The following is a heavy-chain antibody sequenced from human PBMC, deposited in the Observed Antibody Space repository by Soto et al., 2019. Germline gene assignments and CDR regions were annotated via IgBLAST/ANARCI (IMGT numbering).Heavy chain of an antibody. D-gene: IGHD5-18*01. J-gene: IGHJ6*02. CDR3: ARDQEIQLWVGGMDV. CDR1: GFTFSSYG. V-gene: IGHV3-33*01. CDR2: IWFDGSNK. Sequence: QVQLVESGGGVVQPGRSLRLSCAASGFTFSSYGMHWVRQAPGKGLEWVAVIWFDGSNKYYADSVKGRFTISRDNSKNTLYLQMNSLRAEDTAVYYCARDQEIQLWVGGMDVWGQGTTVTVSS.